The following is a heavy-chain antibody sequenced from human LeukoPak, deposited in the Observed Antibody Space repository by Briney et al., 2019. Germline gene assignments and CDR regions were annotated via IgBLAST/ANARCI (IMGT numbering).Heavy chain of an antibody. CDR3: ARMCSGGSCYSEMYY. CDR1: GYTFTSYD. D-gene: IGHD2-15*01. Sequence: GASVKVSCKASGYTFTSYDINWVRQATGQGLEWMGWMNPNSGNTGYAQKFQGRVTTTRNTSISTAYMELSSLRSEDTAVYRCARMCSGGSCYSEMYYWGQGTLVTVSS. CDR2: MNPNSGNT. V-gene: IGHV1-8*01. J-gene: IGHJ4*02.